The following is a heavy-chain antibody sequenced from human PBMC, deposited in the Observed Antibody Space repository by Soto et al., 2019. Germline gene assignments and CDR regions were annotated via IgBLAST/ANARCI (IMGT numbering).Heavy chain of an antibody. V-gene: IGHV1-18*01. CDR3: ATRSPAFDY. Sequence: QVQLVQSGPEVKKPGASVKVSCKTSGYTFTNYGISWVRQAPGQGLEWMGWITTDKGKTTYAQKFQGRVTMTTDTSTSTAYMELRSLRSDDTAMSYCATRSPAFDYWGQGTLVTVSS. J-gene: IGHJ4*02. CDR2: ITTDKGKT. CDR1: GYTFTNYG.